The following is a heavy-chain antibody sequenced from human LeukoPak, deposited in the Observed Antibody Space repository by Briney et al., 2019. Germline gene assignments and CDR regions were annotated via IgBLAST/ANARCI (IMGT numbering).Heavy chain of an antibody. CDR3: ARRGSGSMVYAFDI. CDR2: IYPGDSDT. CDR1: GYRFTSNW. V-gene: IGHV5-51*01. Sequence: GASLKISFKGSGYRFTSNWIGWVRQMPGKGLEWMGIIYPGDSDTRYSPSFQGQVTISADKSISSAYLQWSSLKASDTAMYYCARRGSGSMVYAFDIWGQGTMVTVSS. D-gene: IGHD6-19*01. J-gene: IGHJ3*02.